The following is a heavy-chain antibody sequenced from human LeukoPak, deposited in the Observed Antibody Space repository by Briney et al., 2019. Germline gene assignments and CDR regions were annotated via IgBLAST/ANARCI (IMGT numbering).Heavy chain of an antibody. J-gene: IGHJ5*02. D-gene: IGHD3-3*01. CDR1: GFTFSSYS. CDR3: ARMGATGHDFWSGPLPHWFDP. Sequence: GGSLRLSCAASGFTFSSYSMNWVRQAPGKGLEWVSSISGSSSYIYYADSVKGRFTISRDNAKNSLYLQMNSLRAEDTAVYYCARMGATGHDFWSGPLPHWFDPWGQGTLVTVSS. V-gene: IGHV3-21*01. CDR2: ISGSSSYI.